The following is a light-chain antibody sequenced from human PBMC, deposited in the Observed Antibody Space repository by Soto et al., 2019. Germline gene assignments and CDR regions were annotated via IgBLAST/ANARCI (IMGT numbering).Light chain of an antibody. CDR1: QSISSW. J-gene: IGKJ2*01. CDR2: DAS. Sequence: DIQMTQSPSTLSASVGDRVTITSRASQSISSWLAWFQQKPGKAPKLLIYDASNLESGVPSRFSGSGSGTEFTLTISSLQPDDFATYYCQQYNSYSGYTFGQGTKLEIK. V-gene: IGKV1-5*01. CDR3: QQYNSYSGYT.